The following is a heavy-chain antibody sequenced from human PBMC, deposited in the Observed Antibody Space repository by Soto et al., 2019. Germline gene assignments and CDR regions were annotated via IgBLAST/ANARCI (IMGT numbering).Heavy chain of an antibody. J-gene: IGHJ4*02. CDR1: GYSISSGYY. V-gene: IGHV4-38-2*01. D-gene: IGHD2-2*01. CDR3: ARVISSRDEYFDY. Sequence: SETLSLTCAVSGYSISSGYYWGWIRQPPGKGLEWIGSIYHSGSTYYNPSLKSRFTMSVDKPKNQFSLNLTSVTAADTAVYYCARVISSRDEYFDYWGQGTVVTVSS. CDR2: IYHSGST.